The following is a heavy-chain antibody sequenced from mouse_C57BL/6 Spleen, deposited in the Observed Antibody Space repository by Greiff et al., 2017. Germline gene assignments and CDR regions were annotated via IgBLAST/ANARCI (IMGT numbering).Heavy chain of an antibody. D-gene: IGHD2-2*01. J-gene: IGHJ1*03. Sequence: EVQGVESGGGLVKPGGSLKLSCAASGFTFSSYAMSWVRQTPEKRLEWVATISDGGSYTYYPDNVKGRFTISRDNAKNNLYLQMSHLKSEDTAMYYCAREDGLREYFDVWGTGTTVTVSS. CDR2: ISDGGSYT. V-gene: IGHV5-4*01. CDR3: AREDGLREYFDV. CDR1: GFTFSSYA.